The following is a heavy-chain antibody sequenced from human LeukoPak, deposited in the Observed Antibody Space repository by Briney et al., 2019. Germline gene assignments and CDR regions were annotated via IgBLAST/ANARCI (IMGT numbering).Heavy chain of an antibody. CDR1: GYTFTGYY. Sequence: ASVKVSCKASGYTFTGYYMHWVRQAPGQGLEWMGWINPNSGGTNYAQKFQGRVTMTRDTSISTAYMELSRLRSDDTAVYYCARGLLYYYDSSGYTALDYWGQGTLVTVSS. J-gene: IGHJ4*02. CDR2: INPNSGGT. CDR3: ARGLLYYYDSSGYTALDY. V-gene: IGHV1-2*02. D-gene: IGHD3-22*01.